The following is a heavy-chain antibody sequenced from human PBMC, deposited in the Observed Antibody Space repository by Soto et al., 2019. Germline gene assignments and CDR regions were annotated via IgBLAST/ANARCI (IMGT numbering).Heavy chain of an antibody. CDR1: GDTVSSNSVA. CDR3: ARSEEDSDYYYYGMDV. V-gene: IGHV6-1*01. J-gene: IGHJ6*02. Sequence: SQTLSLTCVGSGDTVSSNSVAWNWGRQSPSRGLEWLGRTYYRSRWYSDYAVSVRSRMDINADTSKNQVSLQLNSVTPEDTAVYYCARSEEDSDYYYYGMDVWGQGTTVTVSS. D-gene: IGHD2-15*01. CDR2: TYYRSRWYS.